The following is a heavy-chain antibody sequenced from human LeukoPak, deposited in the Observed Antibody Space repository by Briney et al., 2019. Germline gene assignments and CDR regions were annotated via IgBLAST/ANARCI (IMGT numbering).Heavy chain of an antibody. CDR1: GYSISSGFY. Sequence: SETLSLTCTVSGYSISSGFYWGWIRQPPGKGLECIGSIYHSGSTYYNPSLESRVTISVDTSSNRFSLMLNSVTAADTAIYYCARHSEDGPWFDSWGQGTLVTVSS. CDR3: ARHSEDGPWFDS. J-gene: IGHJ5*01. CDR2: IYHSGST. D-gene: IGHD2-21*01. V-gene: IGHV4-38-2*02.